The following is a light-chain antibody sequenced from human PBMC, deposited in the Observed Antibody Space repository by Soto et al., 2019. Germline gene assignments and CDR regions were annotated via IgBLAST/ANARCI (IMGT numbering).Light chain of an antibody. Sequence: DIQMTQSPSTLSASVGDRVTITCRASQSISSWLAWYQQKPGKAPKLLIYKASSLESGVPSRFSGRGSGTAFTLTISSLQPDDFATYYCQPYNSYTWTFGQGTKVEIK. CDR1: QSISSW. J-gene: IGKJ1*01. CDR3: QPYNSYTWT. CDR2: KAS. V-gene: IGKV1-5*03.